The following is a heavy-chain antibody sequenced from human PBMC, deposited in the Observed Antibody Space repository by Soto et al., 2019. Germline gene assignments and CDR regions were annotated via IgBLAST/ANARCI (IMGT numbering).Heavy chain of an antibody. D-gene: IGHD3-9*01. J-gene: IGHJ4*02. V-gene: IGHV3-23*01. Sequence: EVHLLESGGNLVQPGGSLRLSCAASGFTFSSYAMSWVRRAPGKGPEWVSSISGSGDVIHYADSVKGRFTISRDNSKNTLWLQMNSLRAEDTAVYYCAKAIRFLDMALDNWGQGALVTVSS. CDR2: ISGSGDVI. CDR1: GFTFSSYA. CDR3: AKAIRFLDMALDN.